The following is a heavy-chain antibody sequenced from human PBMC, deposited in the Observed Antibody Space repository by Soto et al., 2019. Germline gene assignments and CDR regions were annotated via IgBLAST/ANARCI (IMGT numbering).Heavy chain of an antibody. CDR3: ARERNDVYGDYPDY. CDR2: IWYDGSNK. CDR1: GFTFSSYG. Sequence: GGSLRLSCAASGFTFSSYGMHWVRQAPGKGLEWVAVIWYDGSNKYYADSVKGRFTISRDNSKNTLYLQMNSLRAEDTAVYYCARERNDVYGDYPDYWGQGTLVTVSS. D-gene: IGHD4-17*01. J-gene: IGHJ4*02. V-gene: IGHV3-33*01.